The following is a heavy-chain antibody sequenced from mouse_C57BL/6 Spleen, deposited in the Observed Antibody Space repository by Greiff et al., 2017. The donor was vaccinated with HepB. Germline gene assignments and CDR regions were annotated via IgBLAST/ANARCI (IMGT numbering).Heavy chain of an antibody. CDR1: GYSITSGYY. D-gene: IGHD2-4*01. CDR2: ISYDGSN. J-gene: IGHJ2*01. Sequence: VQLQQSGPGLVKPSQSLSLTCSVTGYSITSGYYWNWIRQFPGNKLEWMGYISYDGSNNYNPSLKNRISITRDTSKNQFFLKLNSVTTEDTATYYCARDRDYDAFDYWGQGTTLTVSS. CDR3: ARDRDYDAFDY. V-gene: IGHV3-6*01.